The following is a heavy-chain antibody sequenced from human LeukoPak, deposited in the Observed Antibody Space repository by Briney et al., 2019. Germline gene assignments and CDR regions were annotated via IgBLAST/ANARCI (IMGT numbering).Heavy chain of an antibody. CDR1: GGSISSSSYY. Sequence: KPSETLSLTCTVSGGSISSSSYYWGWIRQPPGKGLGWIGTIYYSGSTYYSPSLKSRLTISVDTSKNQYSLKLSSVTAAHTAPSFCELKGGAPPYTFDIWGRGTMVTVSS. J-gene: IGHJ3*02. D-gene: IGHD3-16*01. CDR2: IYYSGST. CDR3: ELKGGAPPYTFDI. V-gene: IGHV4-39*01.